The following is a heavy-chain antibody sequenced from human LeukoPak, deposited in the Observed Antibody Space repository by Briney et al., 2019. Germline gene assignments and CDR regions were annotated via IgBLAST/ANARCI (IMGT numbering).Heavy chain of an antibody. CDR1: GYTFTGYY. Sequence: ASVKVSCKASGYTFTGYYMHWVRQAPGQGLEWMGWINPNSGGTNYAQKFQGRVTMTRDTSISTAYMELSRLRSDDTAVYYCAXXXXXXXXXSGYYRYYFDYWGQGTLVTVSS. CDR3: AXXXXXXXXXSGYYRYYFDY. D-gene: IGHD3-22*01. J-gene: IGHJ4*02. V-gene: IGHV1-2*02. CDR2: INPNSGGT.